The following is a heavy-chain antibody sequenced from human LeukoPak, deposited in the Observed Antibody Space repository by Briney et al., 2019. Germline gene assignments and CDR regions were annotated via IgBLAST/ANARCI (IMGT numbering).Heavy chain of an antibody. CDR3: AKPGGYYDSSGYFDY. Sequence: PGFSLRLSCAASGFTFSSYGMHWVRQAPGEGLEGVAFIRYDGSNKYYADSVKGRFTISRDNSKNTLYLQMNSLRAEDTAVYYCAKPGGYYDSSGYFDYWGQGTLVTVSS. CDR1: GFTFSSYG. D-gene: IGHD3-22*01. CDR2: IRYDGSNK. J-gene: IGHJ4*02. V-gene: IGHV3-30*02.